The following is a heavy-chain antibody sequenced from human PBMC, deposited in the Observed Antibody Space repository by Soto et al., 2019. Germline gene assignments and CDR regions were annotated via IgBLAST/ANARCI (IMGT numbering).Heavy chain of an antibody. CDR1: GSSISDEYH. J-gene: IGHJ4*02. D-gene: IGHD4-17*01. CDR3: AMQPTVTTTRSFLDS. V-gene: IGHV4-30-4*08. CDR2: ISYTGTT. Sequence: ASETLSLTCTVSGSSISDEYHWTWIRQSPAKGLEWIGYISYTGTTYYNPSLQGRVSISADTSKNQFSLRMASVTAADTAVYYCAMQPTVTTTRSFLDSWGQGSLVTVSS.